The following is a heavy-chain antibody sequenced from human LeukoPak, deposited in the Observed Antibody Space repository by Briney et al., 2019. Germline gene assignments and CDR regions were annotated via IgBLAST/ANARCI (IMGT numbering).Heavy chain of an antibody. CDR1: GGSISSGDYY. J-gene: IGHJ6*02. V-gene: IGHV4-30-4*01. CDR3: ARLGDGSGSYGMDV. CDR2: IYYSGST. Sequence: PSETLSLTCTVSGGSISSGDYYWSWIRQPPGKGLEWIGYIYYSGSTYYNPSLKSRVTISVDTSKNQFSLKLSSVTAADTAVYYCARLGDGSGSYGMDVWGQGTTVTVSS. D-gene: IGHD3-10*01.